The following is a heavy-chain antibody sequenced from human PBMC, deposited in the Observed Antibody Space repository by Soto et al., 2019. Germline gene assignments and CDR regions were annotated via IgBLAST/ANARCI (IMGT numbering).Heavy chain of an antibody. CDR1: GYTFTKYG. CDR2: ISTYNGNT. CDR3: ARGSSRYYYDSRYHFDY. J-gene: IGHJ4*02. D-gene: IGHD3-22*01. Sequence: GASVKVSFKASGYTFTKYGISWVRQAPGQGPEWMGWISTYNGNTNYAENVQDRVTMTADTSTTTAYMELRSLKFDDTAVYYCARGSSRYYYDSRYHFDYWGQGTLVTVSS. V-gene: IGHV1-18*01.